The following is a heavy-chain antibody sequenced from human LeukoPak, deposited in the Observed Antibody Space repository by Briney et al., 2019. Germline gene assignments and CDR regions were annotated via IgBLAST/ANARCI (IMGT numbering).Heavy chain of an antibody. CDR1: GYTLTELS. J-gene: IGHJ3*02. Sequence: GASVKVSCKVSGYTLTELSMHWVRQAPGKGLEWMGGFDPEDGETIYAQKFQGRVTMTEDTSTDTAYMELSSLRSEDTAVYYCATSPYRGWLQLDAFDIWGQGTMVTVSS. CDR3: ATSPYRGWLQLDAFDI. D-gene: IGHD5-24*01. V-gene: IGHV1-24*01. CDR2: FDPEDGET.